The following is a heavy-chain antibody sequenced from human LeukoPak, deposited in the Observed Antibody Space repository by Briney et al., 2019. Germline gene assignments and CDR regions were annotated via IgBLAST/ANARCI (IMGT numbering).Heavy chain of an antibody. D-gene: IGHD3-22*01. CDR1: GYTFTSYY. CDR3: ARDPRDSSGYYYGDAFDI. Sequence: GAPVKVSCKASGYTFTSYYMHWVRQAPGQGLEWMGIINPSGGSTSYAQKFQGRVTMTRDTSTSTVYMELSSLRSEDTAVYYCARDPRDSSGYYYGDAFDIWGQGTMVTVSS. V-gene: IGHV1-46*01. J-gene: IGHJ3*02. CDR2: INPSGGST.